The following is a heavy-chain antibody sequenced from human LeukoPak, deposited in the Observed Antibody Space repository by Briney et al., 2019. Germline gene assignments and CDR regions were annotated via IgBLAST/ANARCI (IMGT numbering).Heavy chain of an antibody. J-gene: IGHJ6*02. V-gene: IGHV1-69*01. CDR2: IIPIFGTA. Sequence: SVKVSCKASGGTFSSYAISWVRQAPGQGLEWMGGIIPIFGTANYAQKFQGRVTITADESTSTAYMELSSLRSEDTAVYYCARAYYDFWSGYYYYYYGMDVWGQGTTVTVSS. CDR1: GGTFSSYA. D-gene: IGHD3-3*01. CDR3: ARAYYDFWSGYYYYYYGMDV.